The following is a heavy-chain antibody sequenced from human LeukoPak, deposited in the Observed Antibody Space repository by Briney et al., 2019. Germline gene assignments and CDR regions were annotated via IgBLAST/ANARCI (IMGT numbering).Heavy chain of an antibody. CDR2: INTNTGNP. CDR1: GYTFTNYP. D-gene: IGHD2-15*01. Sequence: ASVKVSCKASGYTFTNYPMNWVRQAPGQGLEWMGRINTNTGNPTYAQGFTERFVFSWDTSVNTAYLQINSLKPEDTAVYFCARDTYCSGGRCYSRVGYWGQGTVVTVSS. V-gene: IGHV7-4-1*02. CDR3: ARDTYCSGGRCYSRVGY. J-gene: IGHJ4*02.